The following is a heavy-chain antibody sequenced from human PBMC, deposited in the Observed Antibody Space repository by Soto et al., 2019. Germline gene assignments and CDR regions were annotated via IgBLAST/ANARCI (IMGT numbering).Heavy chain of an antibody. CDR3: AKVWKAFRTQGYYFDY. V-gene: IGHV3-23*01. CDR1: GFTFSSYA. Sequence: EVQLLESGGGLVQPGGSLRLSCAASGFTFSSYAMSWVRQAPGKGLEWVSAISGSGGSTYYADSVKGRFTISRDNSKNTLYLQMNSLRAEDTAVYYCAKVWKAFRTQGYYFDYWGQGTLVTVSS. D-gene: IGHD3-3*01. CDR2: ISGSGGST. J-gene: IGHJ4*02.